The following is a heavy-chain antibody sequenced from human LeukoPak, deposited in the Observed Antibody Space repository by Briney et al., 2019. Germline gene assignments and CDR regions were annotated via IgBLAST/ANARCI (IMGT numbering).Heavy chain of an antibody. J-gene: IGHJ4*02. D-gene: IGHD6-13*01. V-gene: IGHV3-30*18. CDR1: GFTSSSYG. Sequence: GRSLRLSCAASGFTSSSYGMHWVRQAPGKGLEWVAVISYDGSNKYYADSVKGRFTISRDNSKSTLYLQMNSLRAEDTAVYYCAKDGIAAAPNGLAGYWGQGTLVTVSS. CDR2: ISYDGSNK. CDR3: AKDGIAAAPNGLAGY.